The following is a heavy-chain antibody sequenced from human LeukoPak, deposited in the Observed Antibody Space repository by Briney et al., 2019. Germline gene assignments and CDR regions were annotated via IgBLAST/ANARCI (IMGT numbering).Heavy chain of an antibody. J-gene: IGHJ3*02. V-gene: IGHV3-30*04. CDR1: GFTFSSYA. CDR3: ARDLVNIYTTGSTYDAFDI. D-gene: IGHD1-1*01. Sequence: GRSLRLSCAASGFTFSSYAMHWVRQAPGKGLEWVAVISYDGSNKYSADSVKGRFTISRDNSKNTLFLQMNSLRPEDTAVYYCARDLVNIYTTGSTYDAFDIWGQGTMVTVSS. CDR2: ISYDGSNK.